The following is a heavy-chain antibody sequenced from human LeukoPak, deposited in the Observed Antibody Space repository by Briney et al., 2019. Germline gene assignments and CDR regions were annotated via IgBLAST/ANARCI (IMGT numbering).Heavy chain of an antibody. CDR3: AKSSNGLFDY. CDR2: ISGSGGST. V-gene: IGHV3-23*01. CDR1: GFTFSSYA. D-gene: IGHD2-8*01. J-gene: IGHJ4*02. Sequence: PGGTLRLSCADSGFTFSSYAMSWVRQAPGKGLEWVSAISGSGGSTYYADSVKGRFTISRDNSKNTLYLQMNSLRAEDTAVYYCAKSSNGLFDYWGQGTLVTVSS.